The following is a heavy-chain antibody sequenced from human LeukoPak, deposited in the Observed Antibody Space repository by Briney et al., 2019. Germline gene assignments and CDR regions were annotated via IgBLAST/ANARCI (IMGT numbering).Heavy chain of an antibody. V-gene: IGHV4-34*01. CDR3: AYSSNYQQQ. Sequence: SETLSLTCAVYGGSFSDYYCSWIRQPPGKGLEWIGEINHGGSTNYNPSLKSRVTISVDTSKNQFSLKLSSVTAADTAMYYCAYSSNYQQQWGQGTLVTVSS. CDR1: GGSFSDYY. D-gene: IGHD2-2*01. CDR2: INHGGST. J-gene: IGHJ1*01.